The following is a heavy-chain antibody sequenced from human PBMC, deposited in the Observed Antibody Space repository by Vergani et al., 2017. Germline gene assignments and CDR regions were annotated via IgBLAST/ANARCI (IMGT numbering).Heavy chain of an antibody. V-gene: IGHV3-23*04. Sequence: VQLVESGGGVVQPGGSLRLSCAASGFTFSSYAMSWVRQAPGKGLEWVSAISGSGGSTYYAESVKGRFTISRDNSKNTLYLQMNSLRAEDTAVYYCAKDQVTMIVVVITDFFFYWGQGTLVTVSS. J-gene: IGHJ4*02. CDR2: ISGSGGST. D-gene: IGHD3-22*01. CDR3: AKDQVTMIVVVITDFFFY. CDR1: GFTFSSYA.